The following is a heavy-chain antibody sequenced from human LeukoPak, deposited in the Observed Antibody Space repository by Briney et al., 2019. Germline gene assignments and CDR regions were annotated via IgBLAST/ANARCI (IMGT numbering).Heavy chain of an antibody. CDR1: GFTFSDYY. Sequence: PGGSLRLSCAASGFTFSDYYMSWIRQAPGKGLEWVSYISSGSGSAIYYADSVKGRFTISRDNSKNTLFLQMNSLRAEDTAMYYCARDNIVVAATPNWGQGTQVTVSS. D-gene: IGHD2-15*01. CDR3: ARDNIVVAATPN. V-gene: IGHV3-11*04. CDR2: ISSGSGSAI. J-gene: IGHJ4*02.